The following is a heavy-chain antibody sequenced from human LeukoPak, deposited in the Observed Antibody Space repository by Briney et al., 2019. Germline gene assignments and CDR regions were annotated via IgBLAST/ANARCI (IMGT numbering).Heavy chain of an antibody. CDR2: ISGTGGNT. Sequence: PGGSLRLSCAASGFTFSSYAISWVRQAPGKELEWVSAISGTGGNTHYADSVKGRFTISRDNSKNTLYLQINNLRAEDTAVYYCAKDGAFLTGYRYFDYWGQGTLVTVSS. V-gene: IGHV3-23*01. CDR3: AKDGAFLTGYRYFDY. J-gene: IGHJ4*02. CDR1: GFTFSSYA. D-gene: IGHD3-9*01.